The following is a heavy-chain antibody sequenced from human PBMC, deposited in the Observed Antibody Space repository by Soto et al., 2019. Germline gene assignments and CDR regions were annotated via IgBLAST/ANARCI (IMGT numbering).Heavy chain of an antibody. J-gene: IGHJ4*02. CDR2: ISAYNGNT. Sequence: QVQLVQSGAEVKKPGASVKVSCKASGYTFTSYGISWVRQAPGQGLERMGWISAYNGNTNYAQKLQGRVTMTTDTSTSTAYMELRSLRSDDTAVYYCARVYRLTMVRGELSEYWGQGTLVTVSS. V-gene: IGHV1-18*01. D-gene: IGHD3-10*01. CDR1: GYTFTSYG. CDR3: ARVYRLTMVRGELSEY.